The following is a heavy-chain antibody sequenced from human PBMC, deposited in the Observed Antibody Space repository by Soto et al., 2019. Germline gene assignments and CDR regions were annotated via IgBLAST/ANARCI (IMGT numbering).Heavy chain of an antibody. CDR1: GGSFSAYY. J-gene: IGHJ4*02. D-gene: IGHD3-10*01. Sequence: PSETLSLTCAVYGGSFSAYYWSWIRQPPGKGLEWIGEINHSGNTNYNPSLKSRVTISVDTSKNQFSLKLSSVTAADTAVYYCARDPRNYYYASGTYYDYWGQGTLVTVSS. V-gene: IGHV4-34*01. CDR2: INHSGNT. CDR3: ARDPRNYYYASGTYYDY.